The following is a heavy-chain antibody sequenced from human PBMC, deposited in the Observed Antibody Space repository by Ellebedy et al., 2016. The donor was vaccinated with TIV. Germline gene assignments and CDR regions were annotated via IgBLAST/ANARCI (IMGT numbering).Heavy chain of an antibody. D-gene: IGHD3-3*02. CDR2: IYPGDSDT. J-gene: IGHJ6*01. V-gene: IGHV5-51*01. CDR1: GYSFTSYW. CDR3: ARHRPVCVSMNRDRPTMNLVTRKRYDMDV. Sequence: GESLKISCKGSGYSFTSYWIGWVRQMPGKGLEWMGIIYPGDSDTRYSPSFQGQVTISADKSISTAHLQWSSLKASDTAMKNCARHRPVCVSMNRDRPTMNLVTRKRYDMDVWGQGTTVTVSS.